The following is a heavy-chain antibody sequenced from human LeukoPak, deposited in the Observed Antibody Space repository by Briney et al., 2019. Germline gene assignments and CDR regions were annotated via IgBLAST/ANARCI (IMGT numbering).Heavy chain of an antibody. V-gene: IGHV3-30*02. CDR1: GFSFSNYG. CDR2: VRIGGGNA. D-gene: IGHD5/OR15-5a*01. CDR3: TKDEFGVIDYFYHL. J-gene: IGHJ4*02. Sequence: GGSLRLSCAASGFSFSNYGIRWVRQAPGKGLEWVAFVRIGGGNAYYADCVKGRFTISRDNSKNTLYLQMQSLRPEDTAVYYCTKDEFGVIDYFYHLGDRGTRVTV.